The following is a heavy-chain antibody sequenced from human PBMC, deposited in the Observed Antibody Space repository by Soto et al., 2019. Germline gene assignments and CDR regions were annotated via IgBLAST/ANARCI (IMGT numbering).Heavy chain of an antibody. D-gene: IGHD3-10*01. CDR2: IYPGDSDT. Sequence: GESLKISCKGSGYSFTSYWIGWVRQMPGKGLEWMGIIYPGDSDTRYSPSLQGQVTSSADKSISTAYLQWSSLKASDTAMYYCARPLVDSGSGPASHYYYYGMDVWGQGTTGTVS. CDR3: ARPLVDSGSGPASHYYYYGMDV. CDR1: GYSFTSYW. J-gene: IGHJ6*02. V-gene: IGHV5-51*01.